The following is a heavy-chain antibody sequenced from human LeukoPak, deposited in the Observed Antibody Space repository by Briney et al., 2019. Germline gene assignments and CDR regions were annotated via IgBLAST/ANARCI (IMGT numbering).Heavy chain of an antibody. V-gene: IGHV3-11*01. J-gene: IGHJ4*02. CDR2: INSGGGII. Sequence: GGSLRLSCAASGFTFSDHYMTWIRQSPGKGLEWISHINSGGGIIYYADSVRGRFIISRDNAKNSLYLQMNSLRAEDSAIYYCAGLRAAQVDYWGQGTLVTVSS. D-gene: IGHD6-6*01. CDR1: GFTFSDHY. CDR3: AGLRAAQVDY.